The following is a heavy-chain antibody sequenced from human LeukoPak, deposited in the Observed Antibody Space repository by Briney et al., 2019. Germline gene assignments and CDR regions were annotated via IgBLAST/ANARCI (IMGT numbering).Heavy chain of an antibody. D-gene: IGHD5-18*01. CDR1: GFTSSSYS. V-gene: IGHV3-53*01. CDR2: IYSGGST. J-gene: IGHJ4*02. Sequence: GGSLRLPCAASGFTSSSYSMNWVRQAPGKGLEWVSVIYSGGSTYYADSVKGRFTISRDNSKNTVYLQLNNLRVEDTAVYYCARYHTALNYWGQGTLVTASS. CDR3: ARYHTALNY.